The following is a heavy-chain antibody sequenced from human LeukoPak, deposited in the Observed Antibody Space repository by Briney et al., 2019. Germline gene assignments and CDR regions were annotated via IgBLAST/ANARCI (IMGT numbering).Heavy chain of an antibody. V-gene: IGHV3-21*01. Sequence: GGSLRLSCAASGFTFSTYSMNWVRQAPGKGLEWVSSISSTSSYIYYTDSVKGRFTISRDNAKNSLYLQMNSLRAEDTAVYYCARGPSCGGDCYSSWFDSWGQGTLVTVSS. D-gene: IGHD2-21*02. J-gene: IGHJ5*01. CDR1: GFTFSTYS. CDR2: ISSTSSYI. CDR3: ARGPSCGGDCYSSWFDS.